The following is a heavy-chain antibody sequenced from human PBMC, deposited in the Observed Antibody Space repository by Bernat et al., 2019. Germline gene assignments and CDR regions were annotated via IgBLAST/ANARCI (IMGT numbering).Heavy chain of an antibody. J-gene: IGHJ4*02. CDR1: GFTFSSYG. V-gene: IGHV3-30*03. Sequence: QVQLVESGGGVVQPGRSLRLSCAASGFTFSSYGMHWVRQAPGKGLEWVAVISYDGSNKYYADSVKGRFTISRDNSKNTLYLQMNSLRAEDTAVYYCAGGGPTTTDYWGQGTLVTVSS. CDR3: AGGGPTTTDY. D-gene: IGHD1-1*01. CDR2: ISYDGSNK.